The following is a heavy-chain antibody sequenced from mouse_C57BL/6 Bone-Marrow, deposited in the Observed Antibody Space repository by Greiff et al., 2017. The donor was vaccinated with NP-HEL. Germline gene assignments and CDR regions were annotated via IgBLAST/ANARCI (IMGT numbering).Heavy chain of an antibody. CDR2: ISYDGSN. CDR1: GYSFTSGYY. CDR3: ARGNYYGSSLDY. J-gene: IGHJ2*01. Sequence: EVKLQESGPGLVKPSQSLSLTCSVTGYSFTSGYYWYWIRQFPGNKLEWMGYISYDGSNNYNPSLKNLISITRDTSKNQFFLKLNSVTTEDTATYYCARGNYYGSSLDYWGQGTTLTVSS. V-gene: IGHV3-6*01. D-gene: IGHD1-1*01.